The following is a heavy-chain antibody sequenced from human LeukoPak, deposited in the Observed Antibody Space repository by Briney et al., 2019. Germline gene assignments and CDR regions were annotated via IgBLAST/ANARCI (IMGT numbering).Heavy chain of an antibody. J-gene: IGHJ5*02. CDR1: GYTFTGYY. V-gene: IGHV1-2*02. CDR3: ARDGYSYGYFDP. D-gene: IGHD5-18*01. Sequence: ASAKVSCKASGYTFTGYYMHWVRQAPGQGLEWMGWINPNSGGTNYAQKFQGRVTMTRDTSISTAYMELSRLRSDDTAVYYCARDGYSYGYFDPWGQGTLVTVSS. CDR2: INPNSGGT.